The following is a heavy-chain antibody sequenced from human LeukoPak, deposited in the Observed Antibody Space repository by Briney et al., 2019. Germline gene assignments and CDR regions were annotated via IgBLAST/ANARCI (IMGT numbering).Heavy chain of an antibody. V-gene: IGHV1-3*01. CDR3: ARRGDYCSGDLDY. CDR2: INAGNGNT. J-gene: IGHJ4*02. D-gene: IGHD3-10*01. Sequence: ASVKVSCKASGYTFTKYAIHWVRHDPGQSLEWMGWINAGNGNTKYSQKFQDKITITRDTTARTAYMEVGSLRFEDTAVYYCARRGDYCSGDLDYWGQGTLVTVPS. CDR1: GYTFTKYA.